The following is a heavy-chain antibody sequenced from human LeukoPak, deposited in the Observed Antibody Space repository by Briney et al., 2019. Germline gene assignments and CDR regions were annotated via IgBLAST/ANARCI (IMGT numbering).Heavy chain of an antibody. D-gene: IGHD3-10*02. Sequence: SETLSLTCTVSGGSISSYYWSWIRQPAGKGLEWIGRIYISGSGSTNYNPSLKSRVTMSVDTSKNQFSLKLSSVTAADTAVYYCARDGITMIGDAFDIWGQGTMVTVSS. V-gene: IGHV4-4*07. CDR2: IYISGSGST. J-gene: IGHJ3*02. CDR3: ARDGITMIGDAFDI. CDR1: GGSISSYY.